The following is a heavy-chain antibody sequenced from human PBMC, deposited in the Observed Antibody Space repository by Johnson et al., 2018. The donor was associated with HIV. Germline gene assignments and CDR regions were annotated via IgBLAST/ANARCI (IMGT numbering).Heavy chain of an antibody. CDR3: AKSDSGYDAFDI. D-gene: IGHD5-12*01. Sequence: QVQLVESEGGMVQPGGSLRLSCAASGLTFSGSGMHWVRQAPGKGLEWVAFTRYDGSNKHYVDSVKGRFTISRDNSKNTLYLQMNSLLPEDTAVYYCAKSDSGYDAFDIWGQGTMVTVSS. J-gene: IGHJ3*02. CDR2: TRYDGSNK. V-gene: IGHV3-30*02. CDR1: GLTFSGSG.